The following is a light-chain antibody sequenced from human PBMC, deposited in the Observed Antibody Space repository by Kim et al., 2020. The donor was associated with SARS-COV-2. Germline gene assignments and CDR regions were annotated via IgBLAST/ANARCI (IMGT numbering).Light chain of an antibody. V-gene: IGLV3-25*03. Sequence: PGQTARITCSGDALPKQYAYWYQQKPGQAPVLVIYKDSERPSGIPERFSGSSSGTTVTLTISGVQAEDEADYYCQSADSSGTPSYVFGTGTKVTVL. CDR1: ALPKQY. CDR2: KDS. CDR3: QSADSSGTPSYV. J-gene: IGLJ1*01.